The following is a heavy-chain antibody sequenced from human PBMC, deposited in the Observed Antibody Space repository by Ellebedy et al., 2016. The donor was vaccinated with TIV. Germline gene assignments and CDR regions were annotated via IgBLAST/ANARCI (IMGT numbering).Heavy chain of an antibody. CDR2: LWGNGGGN. CDR1: GFTFSDYA. D-gene: IGHD3/OR15-3a*01. Sequence: GESLKISCAASGFTFSDYAMTWVRLAPGKGLEWVPFLWGNGGGNSLADSVKGRFNMSRQNSKNTLSLQMNNLRAGDTAVYCCAKMSGHPVDRNYFDYWGQGTLVTVSS. CDR3: AKMSGHPVDRNYFDY. J-gene: IGHJ4*02. V-gene: IGHV3-23*01.